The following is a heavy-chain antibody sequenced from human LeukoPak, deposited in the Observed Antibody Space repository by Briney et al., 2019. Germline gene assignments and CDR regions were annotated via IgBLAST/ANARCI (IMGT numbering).Heavy chain of an antibody. D-gene: IGHD3-3*01. J-gene: IGHJ5*02. CDR2: INHSGST. V-gene: IGHV4-34*01. CDR1: GGSFSGYY. CDR3: ARGEGYDFWSGLSAWDWFDP. Sequence: SETLSLTCAVYGGSFSGYYWSWIRQPPGKGLEWIGEINHSGSTNYNPSLKSRVTISVDTSKNQFSLKLSSVTAADTAVYYCARGEGYDFWSGLSAWDWFDPWGQGTLVTVSS.